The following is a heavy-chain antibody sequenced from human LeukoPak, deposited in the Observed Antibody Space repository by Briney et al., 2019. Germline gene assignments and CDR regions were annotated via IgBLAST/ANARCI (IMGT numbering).Heavy chain of an antibody. J-gene: IGHJ4*02. D-gene: IGHD3-22*01. Sequence: GGSLRLSCAASGFTFSSYWMSWVRQAPGKGLEWVANIKQDGSEKYYVDSVKGRFTISRDNSKNTLYLQMNSLRAEDTAVYYCAKAGPGYYDSSGYSNFDYWGQGTLVTVSS. CDR1: GFTFSSYW. V-gene: IGHV3-7*01. CDR2: IKQDGSEK. CDR3: AKAGPGYYDSSGYSNFDY.